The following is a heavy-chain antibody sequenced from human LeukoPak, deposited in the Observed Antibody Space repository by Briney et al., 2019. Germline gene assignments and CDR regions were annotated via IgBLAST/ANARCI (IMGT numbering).Heavy chain of an antibody. J-gene: IGHJ5*02. V-gene: IGHV4-59*08. CDR3: ARQQPGIRYFDP. D-gene: IGHD3-9*01. Sequence: SETLSLTCSVSGGAISGYYWSWVRQPPGKALEWIAYIDYSGDTNSNPSLTSRVTISVDTSKNQFSLRLNSVTAADTAFYYCARQQPGIRYFDPWGQGTLVTVSS. CDR2: IDYSGDT. CDR1: GGAISGYY.